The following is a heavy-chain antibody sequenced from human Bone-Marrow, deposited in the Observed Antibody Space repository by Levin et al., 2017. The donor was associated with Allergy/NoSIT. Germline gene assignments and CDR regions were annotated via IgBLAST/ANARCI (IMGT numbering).Heavy chain of an antibody. CDR2: ISSSSSTI. D-gene: IGHD4-23*01. CDR3: VGEERLRWSHY. J-gene: IGHJ4*02. V-gene: IGHV3-11*01. Sequence: GESLKISCATSGFTFSDYYMSWVRQAPGKGLEWLSYISSSSSTIYYGDSVKGRFTISRDNAKNSLYLQMNSLKAEDTAVYYCVGEERLRWSHYWGQGTLVTVSS. CDR1: GFTFSDYY.